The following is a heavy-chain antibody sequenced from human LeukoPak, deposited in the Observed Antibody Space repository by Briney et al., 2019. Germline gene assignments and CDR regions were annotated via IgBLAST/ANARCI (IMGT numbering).Heavy chain of an antibody. J-gene: IGHJ4*02. CDR2: IYYSGST. V-gene: IGHV4-39*01. Sequence: SETQSLTCTVSGGSISSSSYYWGWIRQPPGKGLEWIGSIYYSGSTYYNPSLKSRVTISVDTSKNQFSLKLSSVTAADTAVYYCARLGNDYVDYWGQGTLVTISS. CDR1: GGSISSSSYY. CDR3: ARLGNDYVDY.